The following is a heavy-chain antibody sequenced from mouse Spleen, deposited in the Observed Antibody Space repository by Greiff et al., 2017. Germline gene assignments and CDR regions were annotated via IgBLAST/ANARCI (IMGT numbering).Heavy chain of an antibody. J-gene: IGHJ4*01. CDR3: TRRELPYYYAMDY. CDR1: GYTFTDYE. Sequence: QVQLQQSGAELVRPGASVTLSCKASGYTFTDYEMHWVKQTPVHGLEWIGAIDPETGGTAYNQKFKGKAILTADKSSSTAYMELRSLTSEDSAVYYCTRRELPYYYAMDYWGQGTSVTVSS. V-gene: IGHV1-15*01. CDR2: IDPETGGT.